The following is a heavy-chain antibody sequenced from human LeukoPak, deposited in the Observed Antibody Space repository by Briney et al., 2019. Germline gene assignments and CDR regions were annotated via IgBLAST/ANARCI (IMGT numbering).Heavy chain of an antibody. CDR2: FDPEDGET. CDR3: ATDRTYYYGSGSYMDY. J-gene: IGHJ4*02. CDR1: GYTLTELS. V-gene: IGHV1-24*01. Sequence: ASVHVSCKVSGYTLTELSMHGVGQAPGKGREGMGGFDPEDGETIYAQKFQGRVTMTEDTSTDPAYTELSSLRPEDTAVYYCATDRTYYYGSGSYMDYWGQGTLVTVS. D-gene: IGHD3-10*01.